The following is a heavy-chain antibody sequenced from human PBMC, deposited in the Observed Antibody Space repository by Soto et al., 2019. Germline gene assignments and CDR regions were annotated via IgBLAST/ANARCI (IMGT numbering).Heavy chain of an antibody. CDR2: ISYDGSNK. J-gene: IGHJ4*02. D-gene: IGHD2-15*01. V-gene: IGHV3-30*04. CDR3: ARERSGGVVVVAAYFDT. Sequence: QVQLVESGGGVVQPGRSLRLSCAASGFTLSSYAMHWVRQAPGKGLEWVAVISYDGSNKYYADSVKGRFTISRDNYKNTLYLLKNSLRAEDTAEYYCARERSGGVVVVAAYFDTWGQGTRVTVSS. CDR1: GFTLSSYA.